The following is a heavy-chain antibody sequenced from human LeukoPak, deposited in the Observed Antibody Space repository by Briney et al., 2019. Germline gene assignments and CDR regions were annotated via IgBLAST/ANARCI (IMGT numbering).Heavy chain of an antibody. CDR2: IYYSGST. D-gene: IGHD6-6*01. CDR1: GGSISSYY. CDR3: ARADPDSSSTLEVFDY. V-gene: IGHV4-59*01. Sequence: PSETLSLTCTVSGGSISSYYWSCIRQPPGKGLEWIGYIYYSGSTNYNPSLKSRVTISVDTSKNQFSLKLSSVTAADTAVYYCARADPDSSSTLEVFDYWGQGTLVTVSS. J-gene: IGHJ4*02.